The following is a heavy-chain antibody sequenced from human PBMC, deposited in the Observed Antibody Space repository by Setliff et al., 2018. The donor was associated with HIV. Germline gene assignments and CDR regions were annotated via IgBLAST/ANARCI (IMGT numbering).Heavy chain of an antibody. V-gene: IGHV1-69*13. CDR1: GGTFSSYA. D-gene: IGHD6-13*01. Sequence: ASVKVSCKASGGTFSSYAISWVRQAPGQGLEWMGGIIPIFGTANYAQKFQGRVTITADESTSTAYTELSSLRSEDTAVYYCARDGPIAAAGTEGLWFDPWGQGTLVTVSS. CDR2: IIPIFGTA. J-gene: IGHJ5*02. CDR3: ARDGPIAAAGTEGLWFDP.